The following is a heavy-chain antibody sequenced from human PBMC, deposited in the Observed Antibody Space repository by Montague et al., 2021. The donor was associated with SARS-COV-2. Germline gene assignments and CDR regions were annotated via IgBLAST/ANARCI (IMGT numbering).Heavy chain of an antibody. J-gene: IGHJ2*01. V-gene: IGHV4-31*11. CDR2: IYYSGTT. CDR3: ARSPEPMIVLVITSLNWYFDP. D-gene: IGHD3-22*01. Sequence: LSLTCAVSGGSLSTPHYWSWIRQHPGKGLEWIGYIYYSGTTYYNPSLQSRVTISVDTSKNQFSLMLSPVTAAATAVYYCARSPEPMIVLVITSLNWYFDPWGRGTLVTVSS. CDR1: GGSLSTPHY.